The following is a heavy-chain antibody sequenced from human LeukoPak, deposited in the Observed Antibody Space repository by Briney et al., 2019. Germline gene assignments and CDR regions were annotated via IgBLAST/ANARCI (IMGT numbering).Heavy chain of an antibody. Sequence: PGGSLRLSCTGSGFTFSDYWMHWVRQDPGKGLGWVSRINSDGSNTSFADSVKGRFTISRDNAKNTLYLQLHSLRAEDTAVYYCVRGVRYYGSNSFDYWGQGTLVTVSS. V-gene: IGHV3-74*01. CDR3: VRGVRYYGSNSFDY. CDR1: GFTFSDYW. J-gene: IGHJ4*02. CDR2: INSDGSNT. D-gene: IGHD2/OR15-2a*01.